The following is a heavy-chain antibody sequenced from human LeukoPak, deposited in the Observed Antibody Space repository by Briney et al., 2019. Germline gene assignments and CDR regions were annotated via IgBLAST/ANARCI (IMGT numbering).Heavy chain of an antibody. V-gene: IGHV3-30*04. D-gene: IGHD6-19*01. J-gene: IGHJ4*02. CDR2: IPYDESNK. CDR3: ARVARSSGWSYYFDY. CDR1: GFTFSSYA. Sequence: GRSLRLSCAASGFTFSSYAIHWVRQAPGKGLEWVAVIPYDESNKYYADSVKGRFTISRDNSKNTLYLQMNSLRAEDTAVYYCARVARSSGWSYYFDYWGQGTLVTVSS.